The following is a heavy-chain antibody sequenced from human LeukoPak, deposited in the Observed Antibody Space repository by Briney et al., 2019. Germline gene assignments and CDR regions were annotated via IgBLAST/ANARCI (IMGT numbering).Heavy chain of an antibody. CDR3: TTGRQD. V-gene: IGHV3-30-3*01. J-gene: IGHJ4*02. CDR2: ISYDGSNK. Sequence: PGRSLRLSCAASGFTFSSYAMHWVRQAPGKGLEWVAVISYDGSNKYYADSVKGRFTISRDNSKNTLYLQMNSLQTEDTAVYYCTTGRQDWGQGTLVTVSS. CDR1: GFTFSSYA.